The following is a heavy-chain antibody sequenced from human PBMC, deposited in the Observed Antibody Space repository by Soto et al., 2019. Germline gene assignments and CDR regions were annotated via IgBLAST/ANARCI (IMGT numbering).Heavy chain of an antibody. Sequence: SETLSLTCTVSGGSISSSSYYWGWIRQPPGKGLEWIGSIYYSGSTYYNPSLKSRVTISVDTSKNQFSLKLSSVTAADTAVYYCARRSGYCTNGVCYSWLDPWGKGTLVTVSS. CDR1: GGSISSSSYY. J-gene: IGHJ5*02. CDR3: ARRSGYCTNGVCYSWLDP. D-gene: IGHD2-8*01. CDR2: IYYSGST. V-gene: IGHV4-39*01.